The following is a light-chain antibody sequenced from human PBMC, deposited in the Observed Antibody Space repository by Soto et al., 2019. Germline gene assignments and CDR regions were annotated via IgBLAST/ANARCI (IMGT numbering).Light chain of an antibody. CDR1: QSVSSSF. V-gene: IGKV3-20*01. Sequence: IVLTQSPGTLSLCPGERATLSCRASQSVSSSFLAWYQQKPGQAPRLLIYGASSRATGIPDRFSGSGSGTDFTLTISRLEPEDFAVYYCQQYGSSPPWTFGQGTKVEI. J-gene: IGKJ1*01. CDR3: QQYGSSPPWT. CDR2: GAS.